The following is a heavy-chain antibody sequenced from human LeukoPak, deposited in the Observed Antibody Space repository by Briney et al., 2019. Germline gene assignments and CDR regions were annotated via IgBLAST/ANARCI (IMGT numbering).Heavy chain of an antibody. CDR1: GFTLSSYA. V-gene: IGHV3-23*01. D-gene: IGHD6-13*01. Sequence: GGSLRLSCAASGFTLSSYAMSWVRQGPGKGLEWASAISVSGNTYHADSVKGRFTISRDSSKNTLYLQMNSLRAGDTAVYYCARVAAAGKGFDYWGQGTLVTVSS. CDR3: ARVAAAGKGFDY. CDR2: ISVSGNT. J-gene: IGHJ4*02.